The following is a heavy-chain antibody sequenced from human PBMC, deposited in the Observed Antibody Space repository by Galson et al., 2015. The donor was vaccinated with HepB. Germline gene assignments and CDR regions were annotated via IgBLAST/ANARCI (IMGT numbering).Heavy chain of an antibody. V-gene: IGHV3-23*01. CDR3: AKDHLGGSSGYYASEGWYFDL. CDR1: GFTFSSYA. D-gene: IGHD3-22*01. J-gene: IGHJ2*01. Sequence: SLRLSCAASGFTFSSYAMSWVRQAPGKGLEWVSAISGSGGSTYYADSVKGRFTISRDNSKNTLYLQMNSLRAEDTAVYYCAKDHLGGSSGYYASEGWYFDLWGRGTLVTVSS. CDR2: ISGSGGST.